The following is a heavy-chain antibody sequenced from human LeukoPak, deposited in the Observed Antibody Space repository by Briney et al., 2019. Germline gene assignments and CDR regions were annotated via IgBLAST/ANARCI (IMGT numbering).Heavy chain of an antibody. D-gene: IGHD6-19*01. CDR3: ANAGPEAGPEGWFDP. CDR2: MNPNSGNT. CDR1: GYTFTSYY. J-gene: IGHJ5*02. Sequence: SVNVSCKASGYTFTSYYIHWLGQATGQGLEWVGWMNPNSGNTGYAQKFQGRVTMNRNTSIRTAYMELRSLRSEDTAVYYCANAGPEAGPEGWFDPWGKGSLVTVSS. V-gene: IGHV1-8*01.